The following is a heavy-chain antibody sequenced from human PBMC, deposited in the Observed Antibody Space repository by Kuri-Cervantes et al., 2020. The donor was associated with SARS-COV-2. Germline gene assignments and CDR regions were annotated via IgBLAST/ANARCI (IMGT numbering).Heavy chain of an antibody. CDR3: ARDWGAIFGVATQFDY. D-gene: IGHD3-3*01. CDR2: ISYDGSNK. J-gene: IGHJ4*02. Sequence: GGSLRLSCAASGFTFSSYAMHWVRQAPGKGLEWVAVISYDGSNKNYADSVKGRFTVSRDNSKNTLYLQMNSLRVEDTALYYCARDWGAIFGVATQFDYWGQGTLVTVSS. V-gene: IGHV3-30-3*01. CDR1: GFTFSSYA.